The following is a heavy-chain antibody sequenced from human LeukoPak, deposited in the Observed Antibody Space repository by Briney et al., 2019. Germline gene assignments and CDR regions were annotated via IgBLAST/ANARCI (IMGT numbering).Heavy chain of an antibody. Sequence: PGGSLRLSCAASGFAFDSYWMSWVRQAPGKGLEWVAVISYDGSNKYYADSVKGRFTISRDNSKNTLYLQMNSLRAEDTAVYYCARDDSSGYWSLDYWGQGTLVTVSS. V-gene: IGHV3-30-3*01. CDR2: ISYDGSNK. J-gene: IGHJ4*02. CDR1: GFAFDSYW. D-gene: IGHD3-22*01. CDR3: ARDDSSGYWSLDY.